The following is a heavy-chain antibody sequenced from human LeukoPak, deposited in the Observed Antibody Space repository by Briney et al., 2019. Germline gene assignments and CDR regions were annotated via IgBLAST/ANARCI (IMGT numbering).Heavy chain of an antibody. Sequence: GGSLRLSCAASGFTVSSSYISWVRQAPGKGLEWVSAIYSGGTTYYADSVRGRFTISRDNSKNTLYLLMNGLRAEDTAMYHCARQTGESTNFDNWGQGTLVTVSS. J-gene: IGHJ4*02. CDR3: ARQTGESTNFDN. V-gene: IGHV3-53*01. D-gene: IGHD2-2*01. CDR1: GFTVSSSY. CDR2: IYSGGTT.